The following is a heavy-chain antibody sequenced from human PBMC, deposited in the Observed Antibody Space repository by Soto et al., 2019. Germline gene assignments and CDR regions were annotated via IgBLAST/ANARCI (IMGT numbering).Heavy chain of an antibody. CDR1: GGSISKFY. CDR3: VRDGSKTLRDWFDP. CDR2: VYATGTA. D-gene: IGHD4-17*01. J-gene: IGHJ5*02. V-gene: IGHV4-4*07. Sequence: PSETLSLTCSVSGGSISKFYWSWIRKTAGKGLEWMGRVYATGTADYNPSPRSRVAMSVDISKKTFSLRLTSVTAADTGVYYCVRDGSKTLRDWFDPWGQGKLVTVSS.